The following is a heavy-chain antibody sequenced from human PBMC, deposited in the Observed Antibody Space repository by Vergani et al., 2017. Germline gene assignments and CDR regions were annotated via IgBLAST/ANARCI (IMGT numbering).Heavy chain of an antibody. V-gene: IGHV1-3*01. D-gene: IGHD3-16*02. CDR1: GYTFTSYA. CDR3: AREGFYDDVWGSYRLSGGYYFDY. Sequence: QVQLVQSGAEVKKPGASVKVSCKASGYTFTSYAMHWVRQAPGQRLEWMGWINAGNGNTKYSQKFQGRVTITRDTSASTAYMELSSLRSEDTAVYYCAREGFYDDVWGSYRLSGGYYFDYWGQGTLVTVSS. J-gene: IGHJ4*02. CDR2: INAGNGNT.